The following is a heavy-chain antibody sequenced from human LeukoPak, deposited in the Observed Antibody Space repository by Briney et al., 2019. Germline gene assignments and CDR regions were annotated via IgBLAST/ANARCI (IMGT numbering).Heavy chain of an antibody. V-gene: IGHV1-69*05. J-gene: IGHJ2*01. Sequence: SVKVSCKASGGTFSGYAISWVRQAPGQGLEWMGGIIPIFGTANYTQKFQGRVTITTDESTSTAYMELSSLRSEDTAVYYCARAPNYGDYGWYFDLWGRGTLVTVSS. CDR1: GGTFSGYA. D-gene: IGHD4-17*01. CDR2: IIPIFGTA. CDR3: ARAPNYGDYGWYFDL.